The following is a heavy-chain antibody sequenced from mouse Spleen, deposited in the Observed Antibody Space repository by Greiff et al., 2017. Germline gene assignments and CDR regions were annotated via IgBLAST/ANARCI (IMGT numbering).Heavy chain of an antibody. Sequence: VQRVESGPELVKPGASVKLSCKASGYTFTSYDINWVKQRPGQGLEWIGWIYPRDGSTKYNEKFKGKATLTVDTSSSTAYMELHSLTSEDSAVYFCARGDSYAMDYWGQGTSVTVSS. CDR3: ARGDSYAMDY. D-gene: IGHD3-3*01. CDR1: GYTFTSYD. V-gene: IGHV1-85*01. J-gene: IGHJ4*01. CDR2: IYPRDGST.